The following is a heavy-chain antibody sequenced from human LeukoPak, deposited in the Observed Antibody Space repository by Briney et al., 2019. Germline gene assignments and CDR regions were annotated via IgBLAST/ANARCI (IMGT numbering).Heavy chain of an antibody. Sequence: GGSLRLSCAASGFTFSSYAMHWVRQAPGRGLEWVAVISYDGSNKYYADSVKGRFTISRDNSKNTLYLQMNSLRAEDTAVYYCAREELQYFDIWGQGTMVAVSS. CDR1: GFTFSSYA. V-gene: IGHV3-30-3*01. J-gene: IGHJ3*02. CDR3: AREELQYFDI. D-gene: IGHD1-26*01. CDR2: ISYDGSNK.